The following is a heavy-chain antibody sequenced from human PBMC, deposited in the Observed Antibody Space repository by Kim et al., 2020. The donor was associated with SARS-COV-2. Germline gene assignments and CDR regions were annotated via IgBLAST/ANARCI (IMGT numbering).Heavy chain of an antibody. CDR2: ISSSSSYI. J-gene: IGHJ4*02. D-gene: IGHD6-13*01. V-gene: IGHV3-21*01. CDR3: ATIAAAGTVDY. CDR1: GFTFSSYS. Sequence: GGSLRLSCAASGFTFSSYSMNWVRQAPGKGLEWVSSISSSSSYIYYADSVKGRFTISRDNAKNSLYLQMNSLRAEDTSVYYCATIAAAGTVDYWGQGTLVTVSS.